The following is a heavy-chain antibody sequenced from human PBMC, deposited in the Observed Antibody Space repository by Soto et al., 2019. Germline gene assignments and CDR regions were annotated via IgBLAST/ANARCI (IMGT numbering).Heavy chain of an antibody. CDR3: ARLSRPNYYDTSGFFKDNWFDP. CDR2: IIPIVETP. J-gene: IGHJ5*02. V-gene: IGHV1-69*13. CDR1: GGTFNSYD. Sequence: SVKVSCKASGGTFNSYDINWVRQAPGQGLEWMGGIIPIVETPKYAQKFQGRVTITADESTNTVYMELSSLRSEDTAMYHCARLSRPNYYDTSGFFKDNWFDPWGQGTLVTVSS. D-gene: IGHD3-22*01.